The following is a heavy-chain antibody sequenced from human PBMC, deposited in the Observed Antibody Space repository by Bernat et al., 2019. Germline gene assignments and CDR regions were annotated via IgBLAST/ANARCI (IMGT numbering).Heavy chain of an antibody. CDR1: GFTFTNYA. D-gene: IGHD3-10*01. CDR3: AGEGGSGTFKNKNWFDP. V-gene: IGHV3-23*01. J-gene: IGHJ5*02. CDR2: ISGSGGST. Sequence: EVQLLESGGGLVQPGGSLRLSCAASGFTFTNYALSWVRQAPGKGLEWVSAISGSGGSTYYADSVKGRFTISRDSSKSTLFLQMNSLRAEDTALYYCAGEGGSGTFKNKNWFDPWGQGTLVIVSS.